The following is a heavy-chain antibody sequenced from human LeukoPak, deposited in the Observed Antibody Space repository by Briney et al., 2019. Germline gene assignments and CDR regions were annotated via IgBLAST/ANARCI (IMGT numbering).Heavy chain of an antibody. CDR1: GFTFSDYY. CDR2: IATSGTAT. CDR3: ARVTTGAAE. D-gene: IGHD1-1*01. Sequence: GGSLRLSCAASGFTFSDYYMNWIRQAPGKGLEWVSYIATSGTATWYADSVKGRFTISRDDAKNSLYLQMNSPRAEDTAMYYCARVTTGAAEWGQGTLVTVSS. V-gene: IGHV3-11*01. J-gene: IGHJ4*02.